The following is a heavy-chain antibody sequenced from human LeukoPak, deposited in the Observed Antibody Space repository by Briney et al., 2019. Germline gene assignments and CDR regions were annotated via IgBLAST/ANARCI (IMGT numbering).Heavy chain of an antibody. CDR1: GFTFSSYD. CDR2: IGTAGDT. D-gene: IGHD2-15*01. V-gene: IGHV3-13*01. J-gene: IGHJ3*02. Sequence: GGSLRLSCAASGFTFSSYDMHWVRHATGKGLEWVSAIGTAGDTYYPGSVKGRFTISRENAKNSLYLQMNSLRAGDTAVYYCARESRYCSGGSCYWSAFDIWGQGTMVTVSS. CDR3: ARESRYCSGGSCYWSAFDI.